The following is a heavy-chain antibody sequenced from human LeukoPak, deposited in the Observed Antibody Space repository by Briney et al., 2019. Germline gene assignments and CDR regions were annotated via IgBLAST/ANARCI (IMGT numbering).Heavy chain of an antibody. V-gene: IGHV3-74*03. D-gene: IGHD6-13*01. J-gene: IGHJ4*02. CDR1: GFTFSNYW. CDR2: IKSDGSVP. CDR3: ARDRRAADTDFDS. Sequence: GGSLRLSCAASGFTFSNYWMHWVRQVPGKGLEWVSRIKSDGSVPKYADSVRGRSTISRDNAKNTLYLQMNSLRAEDTAVYYCARDRRAADTDFDSWGQGTLVTVSS.